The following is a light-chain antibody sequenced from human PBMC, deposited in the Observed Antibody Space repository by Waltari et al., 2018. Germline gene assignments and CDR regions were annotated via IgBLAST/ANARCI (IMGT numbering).Light chain of an antibody. V-gene: IGLV2-11*01. CDR2: DVT. Sequence: QSALTQPRSVSGSPGQSVTISCTGTSSDVGRFNYVAWYQHHPGRPPRLLIYDVTTRPSGVPYRFSGSKSGNTSSLTISGLQDEDEADFYCCSYIGRALFGGGTKLTVL. CDR1: SSDVGRFNY. J-gene: IGLJ2*01. CDR3: CSYIGRAL.